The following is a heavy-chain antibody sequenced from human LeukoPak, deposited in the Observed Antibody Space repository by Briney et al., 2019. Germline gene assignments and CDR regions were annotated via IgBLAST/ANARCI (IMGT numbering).Heavy chain of an antibody. CDR1: GFTFSSHA. CDR2: ISGSGGST. D-gene: IGHD6-19*01. J-gene: IGHJ4*02. Sequence: GQSLRLSCAASGFTFSSHAMSWVSQAPGKGLEWVSGISGSGGSTYYADSVKGRFTISRDNSKNTLYVQMNSLRAEDTAVYYCAKGRAGIDYWGQGTLVIVSS. CDR3: AKGRAGIDY. V-gene: IGHV3-23*01.